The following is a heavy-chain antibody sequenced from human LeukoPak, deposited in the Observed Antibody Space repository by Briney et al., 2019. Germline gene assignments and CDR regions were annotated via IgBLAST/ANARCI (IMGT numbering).Heavy chain of an antibody. D-gene: IGHD6-19*01. CDR2: IRYDGSNK. V-gene: IGHV3-30*02. CDR3: AKDGLGGHSSGWYYFDY. Sequence: GGSLRLSCAASGFTFTSYGMHWVRQAPGKGLEWEAFIRYDGSNKYYADSVKGRFTISRDNSKNTLYLQMNSLRAEGTAVYYCAKDGLGGHSSGWYYFDYWGQGTLVTVSS. CDR1: GFTFTSYG. J-gene: IGHJ4*02.